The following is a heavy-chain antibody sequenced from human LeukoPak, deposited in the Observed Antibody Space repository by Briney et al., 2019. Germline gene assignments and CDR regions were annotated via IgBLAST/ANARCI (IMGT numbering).Heavy chain of an antibody. V-gene: IGHV4-59*12. Sequence: SETLSLTCTVSGGSISSYYWSWIRQPPGKGLEWIGYIYYSGSTYYNPSLKSRVTISVDTSKNQFSLKLSSVTAADTAVYYCARDSRGHSYGPHYFDYWGQGTLVTVSS. J-gene: IGHJ4*02. CDR1: GGSISSYY. D-gene: IGHD5-18*01. CDR2: IYYSGST. CDR3: ARDSRGHSYGPHYFDY.